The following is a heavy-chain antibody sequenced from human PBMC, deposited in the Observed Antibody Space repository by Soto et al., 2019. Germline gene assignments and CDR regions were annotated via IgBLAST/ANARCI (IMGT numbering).Heavy chain of an antibody. CDR2: IYWDDDK. CDR1: GFSLSSSAVG. CDR3: AHTLGGGPYTGCSLFRFDY. Sequence: SGPTLVNPTQTLTLTCTFSGFSLSSSAVGVGWIRQPPGKALEWLALIYWDDDKRYSPSLSSRLAITKDTSKNQVVLTVTNMEPVDTETSLCAHTLGGGPYTGCSLFRFDYWGQGSLVNVSS. J-gene: IGHJ4*02. V-gene: IGHV2-5*02. D-gene: IGHD2-2*01.